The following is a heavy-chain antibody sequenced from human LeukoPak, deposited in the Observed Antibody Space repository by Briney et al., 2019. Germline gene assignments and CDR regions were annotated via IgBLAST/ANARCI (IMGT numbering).Heavy chain of an antibody. Sequence: RPGGSLRPSCAASGFTFDDYGMSWVRQAPGKGLEWVSGINWNGGSTGYADSVKGRFTISRDNAKNSLYLQMNSLRAEDTALYHCARSKGDFDLMDYYYYGMDVWGQGTTVTVSS. V-gene: IGHV3-20*01. CDR2: INWNGGST. CDR1: GFTFDDYG. J-gene: IGHJ6*02. CDR3: ARSKGDFDLMDYYYYGMDV. D-gene: IGHD3-9*01.